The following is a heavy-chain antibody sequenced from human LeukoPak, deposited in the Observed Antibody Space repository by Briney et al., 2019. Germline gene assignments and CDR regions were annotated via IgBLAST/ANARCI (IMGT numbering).Heavy chain of an antibody. D-gene: IGHD3-22*01. CDR1: GFTFSSYG. J-gene: IGHJ4*02. CDR3: AKDRAYYSDSSGYYLVRAYDY. V-gene: IGHV3-23*01. Sequence: GGTLRLSCAASGFTFSSYGMSWVRQAPGKGLEWVSAISGSGGSTYYADSVKGRFTISRDNSKNTLYLQMNSLRAEDTAVYYCAKDRAYYSDSSGYYLVRAYDYWGQGTLVTVSS. CDR2: ISGSGGST.